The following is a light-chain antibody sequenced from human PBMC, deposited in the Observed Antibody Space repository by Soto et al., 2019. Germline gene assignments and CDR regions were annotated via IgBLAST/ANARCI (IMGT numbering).Light chain of an antibody. V-gene: IGLV2-8*01. CDR1: SSDVGFFNY. Sequence: QSVLTQPPSASGSPGQSVTISCTGSSSDVGFFNYVSWYQQHPGKAPKLVIYEVNNRPSGVSDRFSGSKSGNTASLTVSGLQTEDEADYYCNSYVGGNNWVFGGGTQLTVL. J-gene: IGLJ3*02. CDR2: EVN. CDR3: NSYVGGNNWV.